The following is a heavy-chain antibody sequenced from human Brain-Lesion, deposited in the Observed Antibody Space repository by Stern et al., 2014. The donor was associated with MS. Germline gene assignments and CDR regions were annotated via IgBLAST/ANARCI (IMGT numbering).Heavy chain of an antibody. D-gene: IGHD6-13*01. V-gene: IGHV4-4*02. CDR3: ARFPASRPHVFDS. CDR1: GGSISSSNW. J-gene: IGHJ4*02. CDR2: SDHSGST. Sequence: VQLVESGPGLVKLSGTLSLTCAVSGGSISSSNWWSWVRQSPGKGLEWIGESDHSGSTIYNPSLKSRVTVSVDKSKNPFSLNLRSVPAADTAVYFCARFPASRPHVFDSWGQGTLVTVSS.